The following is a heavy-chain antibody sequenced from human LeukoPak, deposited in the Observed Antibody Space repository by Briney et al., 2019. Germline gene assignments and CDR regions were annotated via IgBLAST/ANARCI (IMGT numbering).Heavy chain of an antibody. J-gene: IGHJ4*02. CDR3: ARYRNSNRRADY. CDR2: ISSSSSYI. CDR1: GFTFSSYS. V-gene: IGHV3-21*01. D-gene: IGHD1-14*01. Sequence: GGSLRLSCAASGFTFSSYSMNWVRQAPGKGLEWVSSISSSSSYIYYADSVKGRFTISRDNAKSSLYLQMSSLRAEDTVVYYCARYRNSNRRADYWGQGTLVTVSS.